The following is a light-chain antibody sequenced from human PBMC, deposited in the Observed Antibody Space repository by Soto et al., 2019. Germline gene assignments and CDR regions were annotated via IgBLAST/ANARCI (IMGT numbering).Light chain of an antibody. CDR2: DAS. CDR1: QSVSSY. V-gene: IGKV3-11*01. CDR3: QQGSNWWT. J-gene: IGKJ1*01. Sequence: ETVLTQSPATLSLSPGERATLSCRASQSVSSYLAWYQHKPGQAPRLLIYDASNRATGIPARFSGSGSGTDFTLTISSLEPEDFEVYYCQQGSNWWTFGQGTKVEIK.